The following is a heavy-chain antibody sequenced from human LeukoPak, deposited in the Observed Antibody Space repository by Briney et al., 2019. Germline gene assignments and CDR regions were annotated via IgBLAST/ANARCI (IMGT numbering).Heavy chain of an antibody. CDR1: GYTFTNFG. D-gene: IGHD6-19*01. CDR3: ARAGGWAREDYKADAFHI. V-gene: IGHV1-18*01. J-gene: IGHJ3*02. CDR2: ISPYKGST. Sequence: ASVTVSCKASGYTFTNFGISWVRQAPGQGLEWMGWISPYKGSTDYAQTLQGRVTMTTDTSTSTAYMELRSLRSDDTAVYYCARAGGWAREDYKADAFHIWGQGTMVTVSS.